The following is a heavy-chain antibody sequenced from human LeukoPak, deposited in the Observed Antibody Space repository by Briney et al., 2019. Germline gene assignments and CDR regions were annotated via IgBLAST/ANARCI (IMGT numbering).Heavy chain of an antibody. V-gene: IGHV1-8*01. CDR1: GYTFTSYD. D-gene: IGHD3-10*01. Sequence: ASVKVSCKASGYTFTSYDINWVRQATGQGLEWMGWMNPNSGNTGYAQKFQGRVTKTRNTSISTAYMELSSLRSEDTAVYYCARGSKGPMVRGVISRIFDYWGQGTLVTVSS. CDR3: ARGSKGPMVRGVISRIFDY. J-gene: IGHJ4*02. CDR2: MNPNSGNT.